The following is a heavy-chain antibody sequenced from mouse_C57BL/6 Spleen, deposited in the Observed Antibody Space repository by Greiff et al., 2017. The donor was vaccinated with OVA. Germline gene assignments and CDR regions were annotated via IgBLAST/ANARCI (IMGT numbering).Heavy chain of an antibody. V-gene: IGHV5-4*03. D-gene: IGHD1-1*01. Sequence: EVKLVESGGGLVKPGGSLKLSCAASGFTFSSYAMYWVRQTPEKRLEWVATISDGGSYTYYPDNVKGRFTISRDNAKNNLYLQMSHLKSEDTAMYYCARINYYGSSFFDYWGQGTTLTVSS. CDR3: ARINYYGSSFFDY. J-gene: IGHJ2*01. CDR2: ISDGGSYT. CDR1: GFTFSSYA.